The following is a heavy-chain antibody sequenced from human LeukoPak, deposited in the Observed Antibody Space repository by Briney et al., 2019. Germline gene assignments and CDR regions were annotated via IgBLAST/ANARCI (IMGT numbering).Heavy chain of an antibody. Sequence: SETLSLTCTVSGGSISSYYWSWIRQPPGKGLEWIGSIYYSGSTYYNPSLKSRVTISVDTSKNQFSLKLSSVTAADTAVYYCASGYDSIYYFDYWGQGTLVTVSS. V-gene: IGHV4-39*07. CDR1: GGSISSYY. CDR2: IYYSGST. CDR3: ASGYDSIYYFDY. J-gene: IGHJ4*02. D-gene: IGHD3-22*01.